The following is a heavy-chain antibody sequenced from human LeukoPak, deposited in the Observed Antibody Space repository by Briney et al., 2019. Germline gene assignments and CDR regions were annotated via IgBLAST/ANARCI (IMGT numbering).Heavy chain of an antibody. V-gene: IGHV3-23*01. CDR3: AKAPYYGSGSSFYYFDY. CDR1: GFTFSSYD. CDR2: ISGSGGST. D-gene: IGHD3-10*01. Sequence: GGSLRLSWAASGFTFSSYDMSWVRQAPGKRLEWVSAISGSGGSTYYADSVKGRFTISRDNSKNTLYLQMNSLRAEDTAVYYCAKAPYYGSGSSFYYFDYWGQGTLVTVSS. J-gene: IGHJ4*02.